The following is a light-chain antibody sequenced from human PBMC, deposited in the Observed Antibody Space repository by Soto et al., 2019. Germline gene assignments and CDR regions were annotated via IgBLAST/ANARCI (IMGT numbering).Light chain of an antibody. V-gene: IGKV1-5*01. J-gene: IGKJ1*01. CDR1: QSISNW. CDR2: DAS. CDR3: QQYNSYSQTWT. Sequence: IQMTQSPSTLSASVGDRVTITCRASQSISNWLAWYQQKPGKAPKLLIYDASSLESGVPSRFSGSGFGTEFTLTISSLQPDDFATYYCQQYNSYSQTWTFGQGTKVDIK.